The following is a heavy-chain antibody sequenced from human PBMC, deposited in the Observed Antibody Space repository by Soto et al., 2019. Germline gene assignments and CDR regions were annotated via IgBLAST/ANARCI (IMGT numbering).Heavy chain of an antibody. CDR2: MNSGGGTI. CDR1: GFAFSSYE. Sequence: EVQLVESGGGLVQPGGSLRLSCAASGFAFSSYEMDWVRQAPGKGLEWIAYMNSGGGTIYYADSVKGRFTISRDNARDSLYLEMNSLRVEDTAIYYCAKEKTVTDSGYDAFDVWGQGTMVTVS. CDR3: AKEKTVTDSGYDAFDV. D-gene: IGHD5-12*01. V-gene: IGHV3-48*03. J-gene: IGHJ3*01.